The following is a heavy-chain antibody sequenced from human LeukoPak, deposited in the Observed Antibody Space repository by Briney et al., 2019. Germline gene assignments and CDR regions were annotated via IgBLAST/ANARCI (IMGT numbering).Heavy chain of an antibody. J-gene: IGHJ4*02. CDR2: IYYSGST. Sequence: SETLSLTCTVSGGSISSYYWSWIRQPPGKGLEWIGYIYYSGSTNYNPSLKSRVTISVDTSKNQFSLKLRSVTAADTAVYYCARGSVSGQYYGSGSYYARWGQGTLVTVSS. CDR1: GGSISSYY. V-gene: IGHV4-59*12. D-gene: IGHD3-10*01. CDR3: ARGSVSGQYYGSGSYYAR.